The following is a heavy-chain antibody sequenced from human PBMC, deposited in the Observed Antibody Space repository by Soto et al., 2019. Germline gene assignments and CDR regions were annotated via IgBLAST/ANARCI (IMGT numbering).Heavy chain of an antibody. CDR3: ARLNYHYYYMDV. Sequence: ASVKVSCKASGYTFTGCYMHWVRQAPGQGLEWMGWINPNSGGTNYAQKFQGWVTMTRDTSISTAYMELSRLRSDDTAVYYCARLNYHYYYMDVWGKGTTVTVSS. CDR2: INPNSGGT. CDR1: GYTFTGCY. V-gene: IGHV1-2*04. J-gene: IGHJ6*03.